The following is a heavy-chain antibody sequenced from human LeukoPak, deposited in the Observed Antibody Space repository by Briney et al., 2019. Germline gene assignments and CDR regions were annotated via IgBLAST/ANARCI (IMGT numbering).Heavy chain of an antibody. V-gene: IGHV5-51*01. CDR3: ARLDAIVTTLDY. Sequence: GESLKISCKGSGYSFTTYWIGWVRQMPGKGLEFMGIIYPDDSDARYSPSFQGQVTISADKSISTAYLQWSSLRASDTAMYYCARLDAIVTTLDYWGQGTLVSVSS. J-gene: IGHJ4*02. D-gene: IGHD4-11*01. CDR2: IYPDDSDA. CDR1: GYSFTTYW.